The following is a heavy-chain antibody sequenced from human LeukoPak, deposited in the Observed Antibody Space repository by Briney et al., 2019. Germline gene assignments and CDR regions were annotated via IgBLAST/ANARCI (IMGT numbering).Heavy chain of an antibody. CDR2: INNSGST. D-gene: IGHD3-22*01. V-gene: IGHV4-34*08. J-gene: IGHJ6*03. CDR1: GGTFSGYY. Sequence: SETLSLTCADYGGTFSGYYWSWIRQAPGKGLEWIGEINNSGSTYYNPSLKSRVTISVDTSKNQFSLKLSSVTAADTAVYYCATSSLAYDSSGYYSPLRYYYYMDVWGKGTTVTVSS. CDR3: ATSSLAYDSSGYYSPLRYYYYMDV.